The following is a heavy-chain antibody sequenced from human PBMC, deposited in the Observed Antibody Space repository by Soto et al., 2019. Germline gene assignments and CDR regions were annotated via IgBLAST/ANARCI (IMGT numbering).Heavy chain of an antibody. CDR3: ASGDSSSWDFDY. Sequence: QVQLQQWGAGLLKPSETLSLTCAVYGGSFSGYYWSWIRQPPGKGLEWIVEINHSGSTNYIPSRKSRVTISVDRSKNQFSLKLSSVTAADTAVYYCASGDSSSWDFDYWGQGTLVTVSS. J-gene: IGHJ4*02. V-gene: IGHV4-34*01. CDR2: INHSGST. D-gene: IGHD6-13*01. CDR1: GGSFSGYY.